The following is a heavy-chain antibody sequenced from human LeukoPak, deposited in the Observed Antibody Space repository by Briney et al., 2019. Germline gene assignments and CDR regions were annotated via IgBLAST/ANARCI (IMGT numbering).Heavy chain of an antibody. V-gene: IGHV4-39*01. J-gene: IGHJ4*02. CDR3: ARQVGYNRWYLDH. Sequence: SETLSLTCTVSGGSISSGDFLWGWVRQPPGRGLEWIGILYRSGNTHQNPSLESRVIMSVDTSRNHLCLKLTSVTPSHTAVYYCARQVGYNRWYLDHWGQGTQVTVSS. CDR2: LYRSGNT. CDR1: GGSISSGDFL. D-gene: IGHD2-8*01.